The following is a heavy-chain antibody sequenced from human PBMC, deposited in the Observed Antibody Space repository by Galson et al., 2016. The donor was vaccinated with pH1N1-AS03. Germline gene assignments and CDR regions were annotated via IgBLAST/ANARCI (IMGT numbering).Heavy chain of an antibody. CDR1: GGTFGNYA. V-gene: IGHV1-69*13. CDR3: ARASDRVILYYYYGMDV. D-gene: IGHD2/OR15-2a*01. Sequence: SVKVSCKAFGGTFGNYAISWVRQAPGQGLEWMGGISPIFGRVNYAQKFQGRVTITADVFTKTAYMELTSLRSEDTAVYYCARASDRVILYYYYGMDVWGQGTTVTVSS. J-gene: IGHJ6*02. CDR2: ISPIFGRV.